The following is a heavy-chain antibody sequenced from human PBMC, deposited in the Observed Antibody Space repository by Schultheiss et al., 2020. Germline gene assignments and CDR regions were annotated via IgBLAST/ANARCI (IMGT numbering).Heavy chain of an antibody. CDR3: AKYISTVIADY. V-gene: IGHV3-7*03. Sequence: GGSLRLSCAASGFTFSSYWMSWVRQAPGKGLEWVANIKQDASEKYYVDSVKGRFTISRDNAKNSLYLQMNSLRAEDTAVYYCAKYISTVIADYWGQGTLVTVSS. CDR2: IKQDASEK. CDR1: GFTFSSYW. D-gene: IGHD2-21*01. J-gene: IGHJ4*02.